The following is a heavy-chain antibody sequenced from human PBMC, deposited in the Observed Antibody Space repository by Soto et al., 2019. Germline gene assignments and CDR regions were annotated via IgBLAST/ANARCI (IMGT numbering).Heavy chain of an antibody. J-gene: IGHJ6*02. V-gene: IGHV4-61*01. D-gene: IGHD6-19*01. CDR3: ARDYSSGWYDYYYYGMDV. Sequence: SETLSLTCTVSGGSVSSGSYYWSWIRQPPGKGLEWIGYIYYSGSTSYNPSLKSRVTISVDTSKNQFSLKLSSVTAADTAVYYCARDYSSGWYDYYYYGMDVWGQGTTVTV. CDR1: GGSVSSGSYY. CDR2: IYYSGST.